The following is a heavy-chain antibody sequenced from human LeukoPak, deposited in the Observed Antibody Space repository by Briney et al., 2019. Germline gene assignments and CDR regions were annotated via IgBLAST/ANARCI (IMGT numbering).Heavy chain of an antibody. CDR1: GGTFSSYA. V-gene: IGHV1-69*04. CDR2: IIPILGIA. Sequence: SVKVSCKASGGTFSSYAISWVRQAPREELEWMGRIIPILGIANYAQKFQGRVTITADKSTSTAYMELSSLRSEDTAVYYCARDGDGGNSDYWGQGTLVTVSS. CDR3: ARDGDGGNSDY. J-gene: IGHJ4*02. D-gene: IGHD4-23*01.